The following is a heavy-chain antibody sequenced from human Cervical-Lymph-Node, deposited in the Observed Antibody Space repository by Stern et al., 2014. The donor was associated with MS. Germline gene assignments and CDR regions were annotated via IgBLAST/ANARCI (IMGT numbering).Heavy chain of an antibody. CDR3: ARGLYSSNWAHGY. CDR1: GGSFSGYY. D-gene: IGHD6-13*01. J-gene: IGHJ4*02. CDR2: IDHSGGT. V-gene: IGHV4-34*01. Sequence: QVQLQQWGAGLLKPSATLSLTCAVYGGSFSGYYCSWIRQSPGKGLEWIGDIDHSGGTNYNPSLKSRVTMLLDTSKKQFSRTLTSVTAADTAVYYCARGLYSSNWAHGYWGQGTLVTVSS.